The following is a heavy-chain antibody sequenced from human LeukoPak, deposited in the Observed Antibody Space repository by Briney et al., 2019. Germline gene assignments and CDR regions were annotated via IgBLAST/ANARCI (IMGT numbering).Heavy chain of an antibody. CDR1: GYTFTGYY. Sequence: GASVKVSCNSSGYTFTGYYMHWVRQAPGQGLEWMGWINPNSGGTHYAQKFQGRVTMTRDTSINTAYMELSRLRSDDTAVYYCARDQAGNHIDWWGQGTLVTVSS. CDR2: INPNSGGT. CDR3: ARDQAGNHIDW. J-gene: IGHJ4*02. V-gene: IGHV1-2*02. D-gene: IGHD1-14*01.